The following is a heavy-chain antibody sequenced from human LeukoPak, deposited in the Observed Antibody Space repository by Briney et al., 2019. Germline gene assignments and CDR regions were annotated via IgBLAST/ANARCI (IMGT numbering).Heavy chain of an antibody. V-gene: IGHV3-33*01. CDR2: IWYDGGNK. D-gene: IGHD4-17*01. CDR3: TRGSYGDYEY. Sequence: PGWSPRLSCAASGFTLSSYGMHWVRQAPGKGLEWVAIIWYDGGNKYYADSVKGRFTISRDDSKNTVFLQMNSLRVEDTAVYYCTRGSYGDYEYWGQGTLVTVSS. J-gene: IGHJ4*02. CDR1: GFTLSSYG.